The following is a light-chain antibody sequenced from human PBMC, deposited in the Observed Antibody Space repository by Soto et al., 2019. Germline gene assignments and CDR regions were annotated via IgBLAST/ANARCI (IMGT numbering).Light chain of an antibody. CDR2: EAS. Sequence: DIPMTQSPSTLSASVGDRVTITCRASQSINRRLAWYQQKPGKAPKLLIYEASSLESGVPSRFSGSGSGTEFTLTITSLQPDDFATYYCQQYNTYSRTFGQGTRVEVK. J-gene: IGKJ1*01. CDR1: QSINRR. V-gene: IGKV1-5*01. CDR3: QQYNTYSRT.